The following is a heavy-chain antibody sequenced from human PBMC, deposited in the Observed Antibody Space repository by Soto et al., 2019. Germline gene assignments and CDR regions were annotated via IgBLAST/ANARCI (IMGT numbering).Heavy chain of an antibody. CDR3: ASGEAAPYYFDY. CDR1: GFTFSSYA. J-gene: IGHJ4*02. CDR2: ISGSGGST. D-gene: IGHD3-10*01. V-gene: IGHV3-23*01. Sequence: GGSLRLSCAASGFTFSSYAMSWVRQAPGKGLEWVSAISGSGGSTYYADSVKGRFTISRDNSKNTLYLQMNSLRAEDTAVYYCASGEAAPYYFDYWGQGTLVTVSS.